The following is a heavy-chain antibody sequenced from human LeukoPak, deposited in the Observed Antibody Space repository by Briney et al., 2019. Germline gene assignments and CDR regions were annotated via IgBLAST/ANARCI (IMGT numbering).Heavy chain of an antibody. Sequence: SETLSLTCTVSSYSISSGYYWGWIRQPPGKGLEWIGKIYHSGTTHFNPSLKSRVTASIDKSKNQFSLKLSSVTAADTAVYYCARHIAVAGKENWFDPWGQGTLVTVSS. V-gene: IGHV4-38-2*02. CDR3: ARHIAVAGKENWFDP. D-gene: IGHD6-19*01. J-gene: IGHJ5*02. CDR2: IYHSGTT. CDR1: SYSISSGYY.